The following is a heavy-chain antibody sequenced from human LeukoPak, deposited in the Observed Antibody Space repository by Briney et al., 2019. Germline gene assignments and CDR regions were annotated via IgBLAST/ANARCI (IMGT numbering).Heavy chain of an antibody. Sequence: GASVTVSCKASGGTLNSHTFSWVRQAPGQGLEWMGRITPIIDSAKYAQNFQDRVPITADKSTSTVYVELSSLRSEDTAVYFCARVNLRGSQYNWFDPWGQGTLVTVSS. J-gene: IGHJ5*02. CDR3: ARVNLRGSQYNWFDP. V-gene: IGHV1-69*08. CDR1: GGTLNSHT. D-gene: IGHD1-26*01. CDR2: ITPIIDSA.